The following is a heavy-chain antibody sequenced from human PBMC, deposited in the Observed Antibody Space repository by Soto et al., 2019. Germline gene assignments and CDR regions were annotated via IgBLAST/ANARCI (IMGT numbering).Heavy chain of an antibody. CDR3: AKDLLRSGSNCFVY. J-gene: IGHJ4*02. Sequence: EVQLLESGGGLVQPGGSLRLSCAASGFTFSSYAMSWVRQAPGKGLEWVSAISGSAATTYYADSVKGRFTISRDNSRNTLYLQMNSLRAEDTAIYSCAKDLLRSGSNCFVYGVQGTLVTVSS. D-gene: IGHD1-26*01. CDR1: GFTFSSYA. CDR2: ISGSAATT. V-gene: IGHV3-23*01.